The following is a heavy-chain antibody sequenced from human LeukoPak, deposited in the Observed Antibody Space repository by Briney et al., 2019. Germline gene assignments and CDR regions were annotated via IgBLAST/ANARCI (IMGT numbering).Heavy chain of an antibody. CDR2: ISSSSSYI. CDR3: ARARLAATTEPFDY. CDR1: GFTFSTFA. Sequence: GGSLRLSCAASGFTFSTFAMIWVRQPPGKGLEWVSSISSSSSYIYYADSVKGRFTISRDNAKNSLYLQMNSLRAEDTAVYYCARARLAATTEPFDYWGQGTLVTVSS. D-gene: IGHD5-12*01. J-gene: IGHJ4*02. V-gene: IGHV3-21*01.